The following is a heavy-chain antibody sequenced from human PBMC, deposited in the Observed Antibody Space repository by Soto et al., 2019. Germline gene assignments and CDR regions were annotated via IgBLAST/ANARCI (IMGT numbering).Heavy chain of an antibody. V-gene: IGHV3-74*01. D-gene: IGHD2-21*01. CDR2: IYSDGSRT. Sequence: EVQLVESGGGLVQPGGSLRLSCAASGFTFSSYWMHWVRQAPGKGLVWVSRIYSDGSRTNYADSVECRFTISRDNAKNTLYLQMNRLRAEETAVYYCARGVRGAYGLDIWGQGTVVTVSS. CDR1: GFTFSSYW. J-gene: IGHJ3*02. CDR3: ARGVRGAYGLDI.